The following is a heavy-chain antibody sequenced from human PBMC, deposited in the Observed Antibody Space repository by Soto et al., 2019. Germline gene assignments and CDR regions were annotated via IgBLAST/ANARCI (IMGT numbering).Heavy chain of an antibody. J-gene: IGHJ6*02. CDR2: IYYSGST. Sequence: PSETLSLTCTVSGGSISSYYWSWIRQPPGKGLEWIGYIYYSGSTNYNPSLKGRVTISVDTSKNQFSLKLSSVTAADTAVYYCARWGITMVRDYGMDVWGQGTTVTVSS. CDR1: GGSISSYY. V-gene: IGHV4-59*01. CDR3: ARWGITMVRDYGMDV. D-gene: IGHD3-10*01.